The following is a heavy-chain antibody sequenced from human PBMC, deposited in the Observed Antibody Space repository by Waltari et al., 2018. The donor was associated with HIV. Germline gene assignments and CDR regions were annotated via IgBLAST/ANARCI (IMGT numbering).Heavy chain of an antibody. CDR1: GESFNDYY. V-gene: IGHV4-34*02. CDR2: VNHRVVT. CDR3: ARWNYTKGFYYQFYYFVF. J-gene: IGHJ4*02. D-gene: IGHD3-3*02. Sequence: QVQLQQWGSTVLKPSETLSLTCAVYGESFNDYYWTWIRHAPGKTLEWIGGVNHRVVTYYIPCVRGRVKGRITISVDTAKTQFSLKLKSVTAADTAMYFCARWNYTKGFYYQFYYFVFWSQGTLVTVSP.